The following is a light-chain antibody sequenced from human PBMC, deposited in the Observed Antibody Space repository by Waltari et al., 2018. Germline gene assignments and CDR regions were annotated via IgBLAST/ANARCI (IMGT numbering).Light chain of an antibody. CDR3: QQRYNWPPT. CDR2: DAS. V-gene: IGKV3-11*01. Sequence: EIVLTQSPATLSLSPGESANLSCRASQSVGANLAWYQQIAGQAPRLLIYDASNRATGIPARFSGSGSGADFTLTISSLEPEDFAVYYCQQRYNWPPTFGGGTKVEIE. CDR1: QSVGAN. J-gene: IGKJ4*01.